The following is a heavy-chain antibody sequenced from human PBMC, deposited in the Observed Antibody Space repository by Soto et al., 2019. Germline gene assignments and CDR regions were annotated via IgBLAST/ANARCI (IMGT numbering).Heavy chain of an antibody. CDR3: ASEVGWGRAAAGTVDY. D-gene: IGHD6-13*01. V-gene: IGHV4-39*01. J-gene: IGHJ4*02. CDR2: IYYSGST. Sequence: SETLSLTCTVSGGSISSSSYYWGWIRQPPGKVLEWIVSIYYSGSTYYNPSLKSRVTISLDTSNNQFSLKLSSVTSSDTAVYYCASEVGWGRAAAGTVDYWGQETLVTVSS. CDR1: GGSISSSSYY.